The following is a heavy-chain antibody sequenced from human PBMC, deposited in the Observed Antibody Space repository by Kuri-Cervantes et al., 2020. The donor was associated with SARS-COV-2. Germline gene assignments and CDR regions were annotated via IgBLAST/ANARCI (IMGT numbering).Heavy chain of an antibody. CDR2: ISAYNGNT. CDR1: GYTFTSYG. J-gene: IGHJ4*02. Sequence: ASVKVSCKASGYTFTSYGISWVRQAPGQGLEWMGWISAYNGNTNYAQKLQGRVTMTTDTSTSTAYMELRSLRAEDTAVYYCASPKNYLAVAGNLDYWGQGTLVTVSS. V-gene: IGHV1-18*01. CDR3: ASPKNYLAVAGNLDY. D-gene: IGHD6-19*01.